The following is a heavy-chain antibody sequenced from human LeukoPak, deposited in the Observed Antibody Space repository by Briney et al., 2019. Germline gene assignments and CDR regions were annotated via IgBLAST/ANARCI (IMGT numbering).Heavy chain of an antibody. D-gene: IGHD6-19*01. CDR2: IRSKANSYAT. Sequence: GGSLRLSCAASGFTFSGSAMHWVRQASGKGLEWVGRIRSKANSYATAYAASVKGRFTISRDDSKNTAYLQMNSLKTEDTAAYYCTLSSGWYGGDYWGQGTLVTVSS. CDR1: GFTFSGSA. CDR3: TLSSGWYGGDY. J-gene: IGHJ4*02. V-gene: IGHV3-73*01.